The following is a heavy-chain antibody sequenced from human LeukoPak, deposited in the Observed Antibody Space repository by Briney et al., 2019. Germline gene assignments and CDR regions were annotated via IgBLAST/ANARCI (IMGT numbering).Heavy chain of an antibody. D-gene: IGHD1-26*01. Sequence: GGSLRLSCAASGFTFDDYAMLWVRQAPGKGLEWVSGISWNSGSIGYADSVKGRFTISRDNAKNSLYLQMNSLRAEDTALYYCAKDIPSGSSAGAFDIWGQGTMVTVSS. CDR1: GFTFDDYA. CDR2: ISWNSGSI. J-gene: IGHJ3*02. CDR3: AKDIPSGSSAGAFDI. V-gene: IGHV3-9*01.